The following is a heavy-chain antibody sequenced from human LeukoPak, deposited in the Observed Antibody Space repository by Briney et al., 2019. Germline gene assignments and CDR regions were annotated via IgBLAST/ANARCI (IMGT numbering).Heavy chain of an antibody. CDR1: GFTVSSNY. CDR3: ARDALRSDIVVVPAAI. CDR2: IYSGGST. Sequence: GESLRLSCAASGFTVSSNYMSWVRQAPGKGLVWVSVIYSGGSTYYADSVKGRFTISRDNSKNTLYLQMNSLRAQDTAVYYCARDALRSDIVVVPAAIRGQGTLVTVSS. J-gene: IGHJ4*02. V-gene: IGHV3-66*02. D-gene: IGHD2-2*01.